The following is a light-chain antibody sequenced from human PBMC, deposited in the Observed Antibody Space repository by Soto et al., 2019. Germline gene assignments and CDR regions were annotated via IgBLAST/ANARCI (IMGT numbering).Light chain of an antibody. CDR3: QSYDSSLSVYV. V-gene: IGLV1-40*01. CDR2: GNT. J-gene: IGLJ1*01. Sequence: QPVLTQPPSVSGAPGQRVTISCTGSSSNIGAGYDVNWYQQLPGTAPKLLIYGNTKRPSGVPDRLSGSKSGTSASLAITGLQAEDEADYYCQSYDSSLSVYVFGTGTKVTVL. CDR1: SSNIGAGYD.